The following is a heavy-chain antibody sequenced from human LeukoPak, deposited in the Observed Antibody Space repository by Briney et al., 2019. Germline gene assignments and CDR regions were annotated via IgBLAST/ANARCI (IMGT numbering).Heavy chain of an antibody. J-gene: IGHJ5*02. CDR3: ARHVSYNIIGSHWGGFDP. CDR2: IFQSGTT. D-gene: IGHD3-22*01. V-gene: IGHV4-38-2*01. CDR1: GYSISSGHF. Sequence: SETLSLTCAVSGYSISSGHFWGWIRQPPGQGLEWIGSIFQSGTTYYNPSLKSRVTISADTSKNHFSLKLSSVTAADTAVYYCARHVSYNIIGSHWGGFDPWGQGTLVTVSS.